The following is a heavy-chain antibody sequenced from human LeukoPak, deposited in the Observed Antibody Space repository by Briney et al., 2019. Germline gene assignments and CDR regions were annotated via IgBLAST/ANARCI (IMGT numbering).Heavy chain of an antibody. V-gene: IGHV3-30*02. CDR2: IRYDGSNK. Sequence: GGSLRLSCAASGFTFSSYGMHWVRQATGKGLEWVAFIRYDGSNKYYADSVKGRFTISRDNSKNTLYLQMNSLRAEDTAVYYCAKDSSSGSSGSFRDYWGQGTLVTVSS. CDR3: AKDSSSGSSGSFRDY. D-gene: IGHD3-22*01. CDR1: GFTFSSYG. J-gene: IGHJ4*02.